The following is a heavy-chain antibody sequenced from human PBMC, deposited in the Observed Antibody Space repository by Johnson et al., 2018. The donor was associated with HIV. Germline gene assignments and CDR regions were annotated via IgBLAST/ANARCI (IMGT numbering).Heavy chain of an antibody. CDR2: ISYAGSNK. CDR1: GFTFSRYA. V-gene: IGHV3-30*14. D-gene: IGHD2-15*01. CDR3: ARACSGGSCYEEKSPDAFDI. J-gene: IGHJ3*02. Sequence: QMHLVESGGGVVQPGRSLRLSCAASGFTFSRYAMHCVRQAPGKGLEWVAVISYAGSNKYYADSVKGRVTISRDNSKNTLYLQINSLRAEDTAVYYCARACSGGSCYEEKSPDAFDIWGQGTMVTVSS.